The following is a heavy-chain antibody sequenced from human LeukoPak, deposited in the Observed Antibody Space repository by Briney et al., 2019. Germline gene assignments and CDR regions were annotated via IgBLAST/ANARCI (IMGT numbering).Heavy chain of an antibody. D-gene: IGHD3-22*01. CDR3: ARGGDRSGYEDY. V-gene: IGHV4-59*05. CDR2: IYYSGNT. Sequence: VSLRLSCAASGFTFSSYSMNWVRQAPGKGLEGIGSIYYSGNTHYNPSLKSRVTISVDTSKRQFSLKLSSVTAADTAVYYCARGGDRSGYEDYWGQGTLVTVSS. J-gene: IGHJ4*02. CDR1: GFTFSSYSMN.